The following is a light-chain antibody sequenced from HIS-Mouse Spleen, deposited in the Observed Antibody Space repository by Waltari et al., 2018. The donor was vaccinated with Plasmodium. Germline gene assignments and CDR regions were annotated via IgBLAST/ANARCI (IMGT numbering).Light chain of an antibody. CDR3: QQYYSTPPYT. CDR1: QSVLYNSNNKNY. V-gene: IGKV4-1*01. Sequence: DIVMTQSPASLAVSLGERATINCNSSQSVLYNSNNKNYLDWYQQKPGQPPKLLIYWAATPESGVPDRFSGSWSGTEYALTISSLQAEDVAVDYYQQYYSTPPYTFGQGTKLEIK. CDR2: WAA. J-gene: IGKJ2*01.